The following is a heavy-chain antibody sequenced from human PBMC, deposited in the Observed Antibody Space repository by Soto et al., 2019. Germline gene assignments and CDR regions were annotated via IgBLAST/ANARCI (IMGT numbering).Heavy chain of an antibody. D-gene: IGHD4-17*01. CDR1: GGTFSSYT. CDR3: ARDLNGDYDNWFDP. Sequence: TSVKVSCKASGGTFSSYTISWVRQAPGQGLEWMGRIIPILGIANYAQKFQGRVTITADKSTSTAYMELSSLRSEDTAVYYCARDLNGDYDNWFDPWGQGTLVTVSS. V-gene: IGHV1-69*02. J-gene: IGHJ5*02. CDR2: IIPILGIA.